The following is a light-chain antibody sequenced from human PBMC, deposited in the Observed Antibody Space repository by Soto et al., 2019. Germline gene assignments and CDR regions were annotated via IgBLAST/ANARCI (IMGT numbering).Light chain of an antibody. CDR3: QRSYSTPMYT. V-gene: IGKV1-39*01. Sequence: DIQMTQSPSSLSASVGDRVTITCRASQSISSYLNWYQQKPGKAPKLLIYAAPSLQSGVPSRFSGSGSGTDFTLTISSLQPEDFATYYCQRSYSTPMYTFGQGTKVDIK. CDR2: AAP. J-gene: IGKJ2*01. CDR1: QSISSY.